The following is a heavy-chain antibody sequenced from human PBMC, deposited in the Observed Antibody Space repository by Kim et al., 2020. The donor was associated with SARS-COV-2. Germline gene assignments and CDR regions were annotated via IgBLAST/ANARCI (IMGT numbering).Heavy chain of an antibody. CDR3: AKVGLSYWIDY. Sequence: TYYADSVKGRFTISRDNSKNTLYLQMNSLRAEDTAVYYCAKVGLSYWIDYWGQGTLVTVSS. D-gene: IGHD1-26*01. J-gene: IGHJ4*02. V-gene: IGHV3-23*01. CDR2: T.